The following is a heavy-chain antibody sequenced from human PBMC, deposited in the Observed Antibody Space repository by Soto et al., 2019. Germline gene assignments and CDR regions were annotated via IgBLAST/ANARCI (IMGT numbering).Heavy chain of an antibody. D-gene: IGHD6-13*01. CDR3: GVNNYCSAAGASDI. J-gene: IGHJ3*02. Sequence: WGSLRLSCAASGFRFRSLAMHWVRQAPGKGLEWVALVSFDVSSTYYAESVKGRFTASRDNSKDTLHLQMNSLRADDTAVYYCGVNNYCSAAGASDIWGKGKMVTVS. CDR1: GFRFRSLA. CDR2: VSFDVSST. V-gene: IGHV3-30*03.